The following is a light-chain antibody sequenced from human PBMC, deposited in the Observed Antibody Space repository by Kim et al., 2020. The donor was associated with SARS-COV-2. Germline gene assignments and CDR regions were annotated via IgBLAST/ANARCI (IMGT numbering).Light chain of an antibody. CDR3: CSYAGTSTLV. J-gene: IGLJ2*01. Sequence: QSALTQPASVSGSPGQSITISCTGTSSDVGSYKFVSWYQQHPGKAPKLMIYDVSERPSGVSNRFSGSKSGNTASLTISGLQAEDEADYYCCSYAGTSTLVFGGGTQLTVL. CDR1: SSDVGSYKF. V-gene: IGLV2-23*02. CDR2: DVS.